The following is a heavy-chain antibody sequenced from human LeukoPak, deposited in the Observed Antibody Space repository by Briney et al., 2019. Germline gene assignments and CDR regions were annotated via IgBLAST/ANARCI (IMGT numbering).Heavy chain of an antibody. CDR1: GYTFTAYY. CDR2: INPNTGGT. D-gene: IGHD5-18*01. V-gene: IGHV1-2*06. J-gene: IGHJ3*02. CDR3: ARQLSPYAFDI. Sequence: ASAKVSCKASGYTFTAYYMHWVRQAPGQGLEWMGRINPNTGGTNYAQRFQGRVTMTRDTSISTAYMELNRLTSDDTAVYYCARQLSPYAFDIWGQGTVVTVSS.